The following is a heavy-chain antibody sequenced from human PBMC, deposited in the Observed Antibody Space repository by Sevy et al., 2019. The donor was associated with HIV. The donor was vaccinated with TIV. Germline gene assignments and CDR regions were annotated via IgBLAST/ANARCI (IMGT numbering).Heavy chain of an antibody. V-gene: IGHV3-21*01. D-gene: IGHD3-3*01. CDR3: ATDYDFWSGYHDY. CDR1: GFTFSSYS. Sequence: GGSLRLSCAASGFTFSSYSMNWVRQAPGKGLEWVSSISSSSSYIYYADSVKGRFTISRDNAKNSLYLQMNSLRAEDTAVYYCATDYDFWSGYHDYWGQGTLVTVSS. CDR2: ISSSSSYI. J-gene: IGHJ4*02.